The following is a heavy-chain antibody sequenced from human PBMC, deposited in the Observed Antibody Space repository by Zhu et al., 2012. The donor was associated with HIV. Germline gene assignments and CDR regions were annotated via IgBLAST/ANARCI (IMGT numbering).Heavy chain of an antibody. D-gene: IGHD6-13*01. CDR3: AKDSSSWPSYNWFDP. CDR2: ISGSGGST. CDR1: GFTFSSYA. Sequence: EVQLLESGGGLVQPGGSLRLSCAASGFTFSSYAMSWVRQAPGKGLEWASAISGSGGSTYYADSVKGRFTISRDNSKNTLYLQMNSLRAEDTAVYYCAKDSSSWPSYNWFDPWGQGTLVTVSS. J-gene: IGHJ5*02. V-gene: IGHV3-23*01.